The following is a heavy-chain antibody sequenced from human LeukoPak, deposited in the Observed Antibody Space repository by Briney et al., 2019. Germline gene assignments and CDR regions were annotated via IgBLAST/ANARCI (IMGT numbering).Heavy chain of an antibody. CDR2: IYTSGST. Sequence: PSETLSLTCTVSGDSISSSGYYWSWLRQPAGKGLEWIGRIYTSGSTNYNPSLKSRVTISVDTSKNQFSLKLSSVTAADTAVYYCARDGSAVVTPKAFDIWGQGTMVTVSS. V-gene: IGHV4-61*02. CDR1: GDSISSSGYY. J-gene: IGHJ3*02. D-gene: IGHD4-23*01. CDR3: ARDGSAVVTPKAFDI.